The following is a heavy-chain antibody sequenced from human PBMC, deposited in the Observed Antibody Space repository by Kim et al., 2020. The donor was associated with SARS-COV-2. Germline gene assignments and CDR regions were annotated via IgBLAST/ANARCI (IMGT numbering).Heavy chain of an antibody. D-gene: IGHD1-26*01. CDR2: IYSDGTT. Sequence: GGSLRLSCAASGFTVSRSYMSWVRQAPGKGLEWVSVIYSDGTTYYADSVKGRFTISRHNSKNTLYLQMNSLRPDDTAVYYCARGYSGSYGGFDYWGQGTLVTVSS. J-gene: IGHJ4*02. CDR1: GFTVSRSY. CDR3: ARGYSGSYGGFDY. V-gene: IGHV3-53*04.